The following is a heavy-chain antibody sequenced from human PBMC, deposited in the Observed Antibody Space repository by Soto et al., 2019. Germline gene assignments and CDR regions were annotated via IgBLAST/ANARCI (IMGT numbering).Heavy chain of an antibody. CDR1: RDSISRRASY. J-gene: IGHJ5*02. D-gene: IGHD6-13*01. CDR3: AAYISSWYRLFDP. V-gene: IGHV4-30-4*01. Sequence: PSETRSQDCPVSRDSISRRASYYCRTRQPPGKGLEWIGYIYYSGSTYYNPSLKSRVTISVDTSKNQFSLKLSSVTAADTAVYYCAAYISSWYRLFDPLVKGNLVTVS. CDR2: IYYSGST.